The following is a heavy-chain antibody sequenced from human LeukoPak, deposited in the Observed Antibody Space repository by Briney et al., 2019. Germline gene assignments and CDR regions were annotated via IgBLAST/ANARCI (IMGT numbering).Heavy chain of an antibody. Sequence: SETLSLTCTVSGGSISSSNYYWGCIRQPPGKGLEWIGSIYYSGRTHYNPSLKSRVTISVDTSKNQFSLKLSSVTAADTAVYYCASVIGGDAAFSIWGQGTMVTVS. CDR3: ASVIGGDAAFSI. J-gene: IGHJ3*02. D-gene: IGHD2-21*01. CDR1: GGSISSSNYY. CDR2: IYYSGRT. V-gene: IGHV4-39*01.